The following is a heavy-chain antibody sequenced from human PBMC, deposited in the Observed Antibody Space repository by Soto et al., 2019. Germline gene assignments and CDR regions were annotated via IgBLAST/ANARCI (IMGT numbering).Heavy chain of an antibody. CDR3: ARSIAAQDYSDY. CDR2: IYHSGST. V-gene: IGHV4-30-2*01. CDR1: GGSISSGGYS. Sequence: SETLSLTCAVSGGSISSGGYSWSWIRQPPGKGLEWIGYIYHSGSTYYNPSLKSRVTISVDRSKNQFSLKLSSVTAEDTAVYYCARSIAAQDYSDYWGQGTLVTVSS. D-gene: IGHD6-6*01. J-gene: IGHJ4*02.